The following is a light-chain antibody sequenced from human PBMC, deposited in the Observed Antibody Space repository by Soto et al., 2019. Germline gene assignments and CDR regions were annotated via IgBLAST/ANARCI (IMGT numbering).Light chain of an antibody. CDR3: QQYGSSPT. Sequence: EIGLTHYPGTLYLSPGERATLSCRASHSVSTSYLAWYQQKPGQAPRLLIYGASSRATGIPDRFSGSGSGTDFTLTISRLEPEDFAVDYCQQYGSSPTFGGGTKVEIK. CDR2: GAS. V-gene: IGKV3-20*01. CDR1: HSVSTSY. J-gene: IGKJ4*02.